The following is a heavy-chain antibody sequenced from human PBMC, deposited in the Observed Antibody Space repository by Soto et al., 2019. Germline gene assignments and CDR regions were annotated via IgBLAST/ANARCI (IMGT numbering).Heavy chain of an antibody. CDR1: GGSIITYY. Sequence: KPSETLSLTCTVSGGSIITYYCNWIRQPPGKGLEWIGCLYYGGSTNYNPSLESRVTISLDTSKNQISLKLSSVTAADTAVYYCARGRDDYNGWYVDLWGRGSLVTVSS. CDR2: LYYGGST. D-gene: IGHD4-4*01. CDR3: ARGRDDYNGWYVDL. V-gene: IGHV4-59*01. J-gene: IGHJ2*01.